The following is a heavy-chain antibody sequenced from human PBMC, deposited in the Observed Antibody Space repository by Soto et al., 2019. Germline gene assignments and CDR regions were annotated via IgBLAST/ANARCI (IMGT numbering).Heavy chain of an antibody. CDR3: AAIDHGSES. CDR1: GVVFSNYW. Sequence: EVQLVESGGGLVQPGGSLRLSCAASGVVFSNYWMSWVRRAPGKGLEWLANINQDGSGRYDADSVKGRFTISRDNAENSLFLQMNGLRVEDTAVYYCAAIDHGSESWGQGTLVTVSS. D-gene: IGHD2-2*02. J-gene: IGHJ5*02. CDR2: INQDGSGR. V-gene: IGHV3-7*01.